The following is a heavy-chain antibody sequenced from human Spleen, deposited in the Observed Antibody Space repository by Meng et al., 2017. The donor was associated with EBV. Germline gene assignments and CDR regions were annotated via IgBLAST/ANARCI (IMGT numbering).Heavy chain of an antibody. CDR3: ARLNDYSSGSTS. CDR2: IIPIFGTA. CDR1: GYTFTSYD. Sequence: VQVVPSGAGVKKPGASVKVACKASGYTFTSYDINWVRQAPGQGLEWMGGIIPIFGTANYAQKFQGRVTITADKSTTTVYLELSSLRSEDTAVYYCARLNDYSSGSTSWGQGTLVTVSS. V-gene: IGHV1-69*06. J-gene: IGHJ5*02. D-gene: IGHD6-19*01.